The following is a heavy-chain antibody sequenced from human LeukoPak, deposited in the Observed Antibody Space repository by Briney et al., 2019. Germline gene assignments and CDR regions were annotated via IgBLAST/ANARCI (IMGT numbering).Heavy chain of an antibody. D-gene: IGHD3-22*01. CDR2: IIPFFGTA. V-gene: IGHV1-69*05. CDR1: GGTYSSYA. CDR3: ARGFWICDSSGYCDY. Sequence: SVKVSCKASGGTYSSYAISWVRQAPGQWLEWMGGIIPFFGTANYAQKFQGRVTITTDESTSTAYMELSSLRSEDTAVYYCARGFWICDSSGYCDYWGQGTLVTVSS. J-gene: IGHJ4*02.